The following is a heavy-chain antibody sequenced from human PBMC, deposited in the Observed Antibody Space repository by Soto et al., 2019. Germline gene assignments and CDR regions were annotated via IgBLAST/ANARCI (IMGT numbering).Heavy chain of an antibody. Sequence: QVQLVQSGAEVKKSGAAVKISCKTSGFTFTNYYLHWVRQAPGQGLEWMGLINPAPGSTNYAEKLPGRVTLTRDMSSNKVYMQVGRLTCEDTGIHYCARGGWAGYSSEGGFDHWGEGTHITVSS. J-gene: IGHJ4*02. CDR3: ARGGWAGYSSEGGFDH. D-gene: IGHD3-22*01. V-gene: IGHV1-46*04. CDR2: INPAPGST. CDR1: GFTFTNYY.